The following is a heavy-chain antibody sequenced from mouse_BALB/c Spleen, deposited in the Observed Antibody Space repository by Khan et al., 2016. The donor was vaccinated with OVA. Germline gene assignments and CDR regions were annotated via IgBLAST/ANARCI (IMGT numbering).Heavy chain of an antibody. V-gene: IGHV9-3-1*01. CDR2: INTYTGEP. Sequence: QIQLVQSGPELKKPGETVKISCKASGYTFTNYGMNWVKQAPGKGLKWMGWINTYTGEPTYADDFKGRFAFSLETSASTAYLQINNLKNEDTAKYFCSRWGQLTGTSFDYWGQGTTLTVSS. D-gene: IGHD4-1*01. CDR3: SRWGQLTGTSFDY. CDR1: GYTFTNYG. J-gene: IGHJ2*01.